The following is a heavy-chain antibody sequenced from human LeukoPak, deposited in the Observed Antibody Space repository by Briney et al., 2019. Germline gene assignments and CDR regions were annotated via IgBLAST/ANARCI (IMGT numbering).Heavy chain of an antibody. V-gene: IGHV4-34*01. CDR3: ARGKYSPHAFDI. J-gene: IGHJ3*02. Sequence: SETLSLTCAVYGGSLRGYYWSWIRQPPGKGLEWIGKINHSGSSNYNPSLKSRVTTSADTSKNQFSLKLSSVTAADTAVYYCARGKYSPHAFDIWGQGTMVTVSS. CDR2: INHSGSS. D-gene: IGHD2-15*01. CDR1: GGSLRGYY.